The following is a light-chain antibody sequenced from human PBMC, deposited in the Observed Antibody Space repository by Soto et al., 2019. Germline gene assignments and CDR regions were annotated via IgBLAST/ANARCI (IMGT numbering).Light chain of an antibody. CDR2: AND. J-gene: IGLJ1*01. CDR3: SVRHESLTGRTV. V-gene: IGLV1-44*01. Sequence: QSVLTQPPSASGTPGQTVTISFYGSSSNIGTNIVTWYQQLPGTAPRLLIYANDQRPSGVPDRFSGSKSGTSASLAISGLQSEDAADYFCSVRHESLTGRTVFATGPKAIVL. CDR1: SSNIGTNI.